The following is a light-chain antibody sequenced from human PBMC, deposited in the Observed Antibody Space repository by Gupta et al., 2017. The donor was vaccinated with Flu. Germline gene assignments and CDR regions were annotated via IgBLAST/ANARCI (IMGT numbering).Light chain of an antibody. V-gene: IGLV2-8*01. J-gene: IGLJ2*01. CDR1: SSDVGAYNY. CDR2: EVS. CDR3: SSYAGSNNLV. Sequence: SVTISYTGTSSDVGAYNYVSWYQQHPGKALKLMIYEVSKRPSGVPDRFSGSKSGNTASLTVSGLQAEDEADYYCSSYAGSNNLVFGGGTKLTVL.